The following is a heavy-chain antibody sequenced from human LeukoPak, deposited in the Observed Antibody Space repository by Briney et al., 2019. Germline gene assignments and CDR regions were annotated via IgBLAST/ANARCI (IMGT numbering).Heavy chain of an antibody. CDR1: GGSVSSGSYY. Sequence: SETLSLTCTVSGGSVSSGSYYWSWIRQPPGRGLEWIGYIYYSGSTNYNPSLKSRVTISVDTSKNQLSLKLSSVTAADTAVYYCARGVGDYYGSSGYYDFDYWGQGTLVTVSS. D-gene: IGHD3-22*01. CDR3: ARGVGDYYGSSGYYDFDY. V-gene: IGHV4-61*01. CDR2: IYYSGST. J-gene: IGHJ4*02.